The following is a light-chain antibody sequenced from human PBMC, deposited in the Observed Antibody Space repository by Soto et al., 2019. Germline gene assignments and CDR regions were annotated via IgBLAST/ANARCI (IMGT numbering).Light chain of an antibody. CDR3: QQYVSSPWT. CDR1: QSVSSNS. Sequence: EIVLTQSPGTLSLSPGERATLSCRASQSVSSNSLAWFQLKPGQAPRLLIYGASSRATGIPDRFSGSGSGTDFTLAISRLEPEDFAVYYCQQYVSSPWTFGQGTKVEIK. J-gene: IGKJ1*01. CDR2: GAS. V-gene: IGKV3-20*01.